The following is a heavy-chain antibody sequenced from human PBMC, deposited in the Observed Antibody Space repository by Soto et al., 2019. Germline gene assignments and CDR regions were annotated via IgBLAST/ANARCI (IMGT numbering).Heavy chain of an antibody. CDR3: ARERLRGYSYGYQEDFDY. J-gene: IGHJ4*02. CDR2: IYSGGST. CDR1: GFTVSSNY. Sequence: PGGSLRLSCAASGFTVSSNYMSWVRQAPGKGLEWVSVIYSGGSTYYADSVKGRFTISRDNSKNTLYLQMNSLRAEDTAVYYCARERLRGYSYGYQEDFDYWGQGTLVTVSS. V-gene: IGHV3-66*01. D-gene: IGHD5-18*01.